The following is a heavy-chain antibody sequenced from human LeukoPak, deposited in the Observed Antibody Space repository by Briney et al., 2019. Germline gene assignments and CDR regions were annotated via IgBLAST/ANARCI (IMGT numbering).Heavy chain of an antibody. Sequence: PSETLSLTCDLSGGSCDDYYCSWIRQPPGKGLEWIGEIYPHGIFYYNSSLMSRVTISIDTSKTHFSLRLTSVTAADTAFYYCSRGRDRSKAGDHWGPGSLVTVSS. D-gene: IGHD5-24*01. CDR2: IYPHGIF. CDR3: SRGRDRSKAGDH. V-gene: IGHV4-34*01. J-gene: IGHJ4*02. CDR1: GGSCDDYY.